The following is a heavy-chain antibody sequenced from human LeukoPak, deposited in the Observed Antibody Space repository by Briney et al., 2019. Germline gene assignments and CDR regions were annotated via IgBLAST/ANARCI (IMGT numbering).Heavy chain of an antibody. V-gene: IGHV3-48*02. CDR3: ARLEAILADY. CDR1: GFTFNAYN. Sequence: PGGSLRLSSAPPGFTFNAYNMNWVRKAPGKGLEWVSHISIGGTIIYYADSVKGRFTISRDNAKNSLYLQMNSLRDEDTAVYYCARLEAILADYWGQGTLVTVSS. CDR2: ISIGGTII. J-gene: IGHJ4*02. D-gene: IGHD2-21*01.